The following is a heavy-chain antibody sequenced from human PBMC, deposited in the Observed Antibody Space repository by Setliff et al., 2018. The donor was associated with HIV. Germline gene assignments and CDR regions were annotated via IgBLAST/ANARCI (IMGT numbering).Heavy chain of an antibody. CDR3: AREVDVVTTSDAFDI. CDR1: GVSISSGSYY. Sequence: SETLSLTCAVSGVSISSGSYYWSWIRQPAGKGLEWIGHIYTSGTTNYNPSLKSRVTISLDTSNNQFSLKLSSVTAADTAVYYCAREVDVVTTSDAFDIWGQGTMVTVSS. V-gene: IGHV4-61*09. CDR2: IYTSGTT. D-gene: IGHD2-21*02. J-gene: IGHJ3*02.